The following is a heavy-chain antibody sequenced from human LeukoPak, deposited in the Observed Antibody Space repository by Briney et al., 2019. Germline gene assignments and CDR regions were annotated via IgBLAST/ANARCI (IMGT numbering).Heavy chain of an antibody. V-gene: IGHV3-21*01. Sequence: GGSLRLSCAASGFTFSSYVMSWVRQAPGKGLEWVSSISSSSSYIYSADSVKGRFTISRDKAKNSLYLQMNSLRAEDTAVYYCARDRVLLWFGELDFDYWGQGTLVTVSS. J-gene: IGHJ4*02. CDR2: ISSSSSYI. CDR1: GFTFSSYV. D-gene: IGHD3-10*01. CDR3: ARDRVLLWFGELDFDY.